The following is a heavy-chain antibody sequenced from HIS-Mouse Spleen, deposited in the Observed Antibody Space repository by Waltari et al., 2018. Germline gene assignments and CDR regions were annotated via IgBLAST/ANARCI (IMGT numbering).Heavy chain of an antibody. CDR3: ATLSWGYEYNSFDY. Sequence: QVQLVESGGGVVQPGRSLRLSCAASGFTFSSYGMDWVRQAPGKGLEWVEVKSKDGSNKSYADSVKGRFTISRDNSKNTLYLQMNSLRAEDTAVYYCATLSWGYEYNSFDYWGQGTLVTVSS. CDR1: GFTFSSYG. J-gene: IGHJ4*02. V-gene: IGHV3-30*03. D-gene: IGHD6-13*01. CDR2: KSKDGSNK.